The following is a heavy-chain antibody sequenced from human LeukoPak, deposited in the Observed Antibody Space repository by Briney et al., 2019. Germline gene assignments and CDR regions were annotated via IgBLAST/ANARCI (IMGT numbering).Heavy chain of an antibody. V-gene: IGHV1-2*02. J-gene: IGHJ4*02. CDR3: AVYGSGSYYKGYYFDY. CDR2: INPNSGGT. D-gene: IGHD3-10*01. CDR1: VYTFTFYY. Sequence: GASVTVSFTASVYTFTFYYMHWVRQAPGQGLEWMEWINPNSGGTNYAQKFQGRVTMTRDTSISTAYMELSRLRSDDTAVYYCAVYGSGSYYKGYYFDYWGQGTLVTVSS.